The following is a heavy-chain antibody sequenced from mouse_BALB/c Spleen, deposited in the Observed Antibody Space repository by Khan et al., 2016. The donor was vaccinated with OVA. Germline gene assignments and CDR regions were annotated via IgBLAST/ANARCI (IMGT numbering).Heavy chain of an antibody. J-gene: IGHJ2*01. V-gene: IGHV3-2*02. CDR2: ISSSGST. D-gene: IGHD2-12*01. Sequence: EVELVESGPGLVKPSQSLSLTCTVTAYSITSDYAWTWIRPFPGNKLEWMGYISSSGSTNYNPSLKSRFSITRDTSKKPFFLQLIYVTTEDTATYYCGCTRFYFSYYFFDYWGQGTTLTVSS. CDR1: AYSITSDYA. CDR3: GCTRFYFSYYFFDY.